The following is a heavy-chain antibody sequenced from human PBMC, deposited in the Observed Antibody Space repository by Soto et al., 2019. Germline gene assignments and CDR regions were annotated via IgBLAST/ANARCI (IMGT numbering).Heavy chain of an antibody. Sequence: SETLSLTCAVSGGSISSGGYSWSWIRQPPGKGLEWIGYIYHSGSTYYNPSLKSRVTISVDRSKNQFSLKLSSVTAADTAVYYCAAAGVPELYGMDVWGQGTTVTV. D-gene: IGHD6-13*01. V-gene: IGHV4-30-2*01. J-gene: IGHJ6*02. CDR3: AAAGVPELYGMDV. CDR1: GGSISSGGYS. CDR2: IYHSGST.